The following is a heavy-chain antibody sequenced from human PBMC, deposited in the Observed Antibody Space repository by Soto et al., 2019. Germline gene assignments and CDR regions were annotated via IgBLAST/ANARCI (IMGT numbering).Heavy chain of an antibody. CDR3: AKFPRGAVAVRDI. J-gene: IGHJ3*02. V-gene: IGHV3-23*01. D-gene: IGHD6-19*01. CDR1: GFTFSSYA. CDR2: ISGSGGST. Sequence: GSLRLSCAASGFTFSSYAMSSVPHAPGKGLEWVSAISGSGGSTYYADSVKGRFTISRDNSKNTLYLQMNSLRAEDTAVYYCAKFPRGAVAVRDIWGQGTMVTVSS.